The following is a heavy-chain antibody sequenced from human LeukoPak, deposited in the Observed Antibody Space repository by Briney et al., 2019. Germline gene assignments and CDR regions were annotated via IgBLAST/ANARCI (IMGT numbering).Heavy chain of an antibody. CDR2: INWNGGST. J-gene: IGHJ4*02. Sequence: PGGSLRLSCAASGFTFDDYGMSWVRQAPGKGLEWVSGINWNGGSTGYADSVKGRFTISRDNAKNSLYLQMNSLRAEDTALYYCARSIAAAGTGGYFDYWGQGTLVTVPS. CDR3: ARSIAAAGTGGYFDY. V-gene: IGHV3-20*04. CDR1: GFTFDDYG. D-gene: IGHD6-13*01.